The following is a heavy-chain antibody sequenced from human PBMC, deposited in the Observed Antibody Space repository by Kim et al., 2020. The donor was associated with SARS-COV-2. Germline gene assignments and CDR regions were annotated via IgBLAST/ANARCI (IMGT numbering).Heavy chain of an antibody. CDR1: GFSFSTYD. Sequence: GGSLRLSCAASGFSFSTYDMSWVRQAPGKGLEWVSAITGRDGSTFYADSVKGRFTISRDNSKNTLFLQLNSLRAEDTALYYCARESSRRADYWGQGTLGT. CDR2: ITGRDGST. CDR3: ARESSRRADY. V-gene: IGHV3-23*01. D-gene: IGHD2-2*01. J-gene: IGHJ4*02.